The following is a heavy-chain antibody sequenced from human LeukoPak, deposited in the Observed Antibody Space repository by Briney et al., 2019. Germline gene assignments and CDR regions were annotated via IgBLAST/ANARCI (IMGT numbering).Heavy chain of an antibody. D-gene: IGHD2-15*01. CDR1: GFTFSSYT. Sequence: GGSLRLSCAASGFTFSSYTMNWVRQAPGKGLEWVSAISGSGVGTYYADSVKGWFTISRDNSWNTLYLQMNSLRAEDTAVYYCARDSDMDFDYWGQGTLVTVSS. CDR3: ARDSDMDFDY. J-gene: IGHJ4*02. CDR2: ISGSGVGT. V-gene: IGHV3-23*01.